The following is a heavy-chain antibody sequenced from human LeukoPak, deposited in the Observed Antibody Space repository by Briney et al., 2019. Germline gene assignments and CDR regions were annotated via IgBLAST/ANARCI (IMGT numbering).Heavy chain of an antibody. J-gene: IGHJ3*02. D-gene: IGHD3-22*01. CDR1: GFTVSSNY. Sequence: GGSLRLSCAASGFTVSSNYMSWVRQAPGKGLEWVSVIYSGGSTYSADSVKGRFTISRDNSKNTLYLHMNSLRADAAAVYYCARDYYYDSSGGSGSFDIWGQGTMVTVSS. CDR2: IYSGGST. V-gene: IGHV3-66*02. CDR3: ARDYYYDSSGGSGSFDI.